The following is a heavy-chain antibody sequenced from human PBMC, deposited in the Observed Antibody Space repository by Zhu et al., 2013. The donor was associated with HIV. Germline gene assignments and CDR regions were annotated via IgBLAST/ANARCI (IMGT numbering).Heavy chain of an antibody. CDR3: ARVEVQGVVPAAPVDY. CDR2: ISAYNGNT. D-gene: IGHD2-2*01. CDR1: GYTFNSYG. J-gene: IGHJ4*02. V-gene: IGHV1-18*01. Sequence: QVQLVQSGAEVKKPGASVKVSCKASGYTFNSYGISWVRQAPGQGPEWMGWISAYNGNTNYAQKFRGRVTMTTDTSTSTAYMELRSLRSDDTAVYYCARVEVQGVVPAAPVDYWGQGTLVTVSS.